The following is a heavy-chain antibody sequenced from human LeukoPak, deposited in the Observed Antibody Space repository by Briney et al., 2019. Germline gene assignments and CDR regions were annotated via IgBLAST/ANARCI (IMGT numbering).Heavy chain of an antibody. Sequence: GESLKISCKGSGDSFTSYWVGWXXXXXXXXXXXXXXIYRGDSDTRYRPSFQGQVTTSADKSISTAYLQWSSLKASDTAMYYCARRSYYDILTGFDYWGQGTLVTVSS. CDR2: IYRGDSDT. CDR1: GDSFTSYW. V-gene: IGHV5-51*01. D-gene: IGHD3-9*01. CDR3: ARRSYYDILTGFDY. J-gene: IGHJ4*02.